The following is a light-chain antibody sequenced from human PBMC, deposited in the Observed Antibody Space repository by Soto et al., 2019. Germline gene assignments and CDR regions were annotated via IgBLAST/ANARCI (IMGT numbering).Light chain of an antibody. Sequence: DIQMTQSPSSLSASVGDRFTITCLASQTISNYLNWYQQQPGKAPKLLIYDASSLESGVPSRFSGSGSGTEFTLTISSLQPDDFATYYCQQYNSYPITFGQGTRLEIK. CDR1: QTISNY. CDR2: DAS. V-gene: IGKV1-5*01. CDR3: QQYNSYPIT. J-gene: IGKJ5*01.